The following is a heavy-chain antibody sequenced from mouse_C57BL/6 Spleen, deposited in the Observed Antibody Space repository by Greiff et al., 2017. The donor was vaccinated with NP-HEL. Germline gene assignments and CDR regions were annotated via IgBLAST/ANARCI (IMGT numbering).Heavy chain of an antibody. Sequence: QLQQPGAELVRPGSSVKLSCKASGYTFTSYWMDWVKQRPGQGLEWIGNIYPSDSETHYNQKFKDKATLTVDKSSSTAYMQLRSLTSEDSAVYYCARREGNGYFDYWGQGTTLTVSS. CDR2: IYPSDSET. CDR1: GYTFTSYW. CDR3: ARREGNGYFDY. V-gene: IGHV1-61*01. D-gene: IGHD2-1*01. J-gene: IGHJ2*01.